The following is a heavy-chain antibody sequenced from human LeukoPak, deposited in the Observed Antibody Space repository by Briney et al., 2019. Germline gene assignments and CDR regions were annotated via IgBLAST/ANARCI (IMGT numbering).Heavy chain of an antibody. CDR1: GFTFSSYE. V-gene: IGHV3-48*03. J-gene: IGHJ3*02. Sequence: PGGSLRLSCAASGFTFSSYEIDWVRRAPGKGLEWGSYIGSSGGYRYYADSVRGRFTSSRDNAKNSLYLQMNSLRVEDTAVYYCAREDGDAFDIWGQGTVVSVPS. CDR3: AREDGDAFDI. D-gene: IGHD5-24*01. CDR2: IGSSGGYR.